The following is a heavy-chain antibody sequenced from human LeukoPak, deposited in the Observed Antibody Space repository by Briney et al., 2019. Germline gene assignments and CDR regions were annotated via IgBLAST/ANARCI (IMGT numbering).Heavy chain of an antibody. CDR2: INHSGST. J-gene: IGHJ2*01. D-gene: IGHD2-2*01. CDR1: GDSISSYY. CDR3: ARAAFSSTRHFDL. V-gene: IGHV4-34*01. Sequence: SETLSLTCAVSGDSISSYYRSWIRQPPGKGLEWIGEINHSGSTNYNPSLKSRVTISVDTSKNQFSLKLSSVTAADTAVYYCARAAFSSTRHFDLWGRGTLVTVSS.